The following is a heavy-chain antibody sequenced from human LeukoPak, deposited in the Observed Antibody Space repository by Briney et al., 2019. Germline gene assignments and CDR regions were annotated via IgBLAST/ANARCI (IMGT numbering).Heavy chain of an antibody. D-gene: IGHD2-2*01. CDR1: GFLFRSYC. J-gene: IGHJ3*02. CDR3: ARGPGAFDI. CDR2: INSDGSST. V-gene: IGHV3-74*01. Sequence: GRSLRLFHVSSGFLFRSYCTNGVPQAPAKGLVWVSRINSDGSSTSYADSVNGRFTIARDNAKNTLFLQMNSLRAEDTAVYYCARGPGAFDIWGQGTMVTVSS.